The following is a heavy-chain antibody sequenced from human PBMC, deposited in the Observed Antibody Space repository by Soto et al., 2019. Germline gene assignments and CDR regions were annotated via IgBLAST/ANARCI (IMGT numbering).Heavy chain of an antibody. D-gene: IGHD2-15*01. V-gene: IGHV4-31*03. J-gene: IGHJ4*02. CDR1: GGSISSGGYY. CDR3: ARAGYCSGGSCYFDD. CDR2: IYYSGST. Sequence: QVQLQKSGPGLVKPSQTLSLTCTVSGGSISSGGYYWSWIRQHPGKGLEWIGYIYYSGSTYYNPSLKSRVTTTVDTYTNQFPRELTSVTAADTAVYYCARAGYCSGGSCYFDDWGQGTLVTVSS.